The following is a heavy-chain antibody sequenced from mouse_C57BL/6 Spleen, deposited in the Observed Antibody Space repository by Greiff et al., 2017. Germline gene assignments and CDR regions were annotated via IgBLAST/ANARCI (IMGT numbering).Heavy chain of an antibody. J-gene: IGHJ4*01. CDR3: ARGYGKDYAMDY. Sequence: QVQLQQPGAELVKPGASVKLSCKASGYTFTSYWMHWVKQRPGQGLEWIGMIHPNSGSTNYNEKFKSKATLTVDKSSSTAYMQLSSLTSADSAVYYCARGYGKDYAMDYWGQGTSVTVSS. V-gene: IGHV1-64*01. D-gene: IGHD2-1*01. CDR2: IHPNSGST. CDR1: GYTFTSYW.